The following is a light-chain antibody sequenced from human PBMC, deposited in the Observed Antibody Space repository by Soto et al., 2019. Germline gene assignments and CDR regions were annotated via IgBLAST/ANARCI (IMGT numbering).Light chain of an antibody. CDR1: QTISSW. V-gene: IGKV1-5*03. J-gene: IGKJ1*01. Sequence: DIQMTQAPSTLSGSVGDRVTITCRASQTISSWLAWYQQKPGKAPRLLIYKASTLKSGVPSRFSGSGSGTEFTLNISSVQPEDFATYYCQHYNSYSEAFGQGTKVELK. CDR2: KAS. CDR3: QHYNSYSEA.